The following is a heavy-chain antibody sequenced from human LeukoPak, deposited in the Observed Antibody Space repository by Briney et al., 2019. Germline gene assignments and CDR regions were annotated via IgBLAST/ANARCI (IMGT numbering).Heavy chain of an antibody. CDR1: GFTFSSYN. J-gene: IGHJ3*02. V-gene: IGHV3-21*01. Sequence: PGGSLRLSCAASGFTFSSYNITWVRQAPGKGLEWVSSISSSGTYIYYAAAVKGRFTISRDNAKNSLYLQMNSLRAEDTAVYYCAPMIVVGGDAFDIWGQGTMVTVSS. CDR3: APMIVVGGDAFDI. D-gene: IGHD3-22*01. CDR2: ISSSGTYI.